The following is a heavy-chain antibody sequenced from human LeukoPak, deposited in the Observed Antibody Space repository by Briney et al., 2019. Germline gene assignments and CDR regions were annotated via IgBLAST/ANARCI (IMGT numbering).Heavy chain of an antibody. CDR1: GGTFSSYA. D-gene: IGHD5-24*01. Sequence: SVKVSCKASGGTFSSYAISWVRQAPGQGLEWMGGIIPIFGTANYAQKFQGRVTITADKSTSTAYMELSSLRSEDTAVNYCARWGRDGYNQNFDYWGQGTLVTVSS. V-gene: IGHV1-69*06. CDR2: IIPIFGTA. CDR3: ARWGRDGYNQNFDY. J-gene: IGHJ4*02.